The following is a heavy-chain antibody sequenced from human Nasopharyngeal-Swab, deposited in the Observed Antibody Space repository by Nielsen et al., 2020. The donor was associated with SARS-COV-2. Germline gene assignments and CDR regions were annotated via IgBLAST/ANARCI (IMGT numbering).Heavy chain of an antibody. CDR3: ASIAAAGT. J-gene: IGHJ4*02. D-gene: IGHD6-13*01. Sequence: SETLSLTCAVYGGSFSGYYWSWIRQPPGQGLEWIGEINHSGSTNYNPSLKSRVTISVDTSKNQFSLKLSSVTAADTAVYYCASIAAAGTWGQGTLVTVSS. CDR2: INHSGST. V-gene: IGHV4-34*01. CDR1: GGSFSGYY.